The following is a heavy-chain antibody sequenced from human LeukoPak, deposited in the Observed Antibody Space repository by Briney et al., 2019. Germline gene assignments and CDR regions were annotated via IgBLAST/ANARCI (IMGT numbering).Heavy chain of an antibody. CDR2: IYYSGST. CDR1: GGSISSYY. V-gene: IGHV4-59*01. CDR3: ARSPRYCSSTSCYIFDY. D-gene: IGHD2-2*02. J-gene: IGHJ4*02. Sequence: PSETLSLTCTVSGGSISSYYWSWIRQPPGKGLEWIGYIYYSGSTNYNPSLKSRVTISVDTSKNQFSLKLSSVTAADTAVYYCARSPRYCSSTSCYIFDYWGQGTLVTVSS.